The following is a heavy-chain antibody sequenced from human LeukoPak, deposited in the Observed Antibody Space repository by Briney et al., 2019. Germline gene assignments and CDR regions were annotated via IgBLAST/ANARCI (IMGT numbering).Heavy chain of an antibody. Sequence: GGSLRLSCAASGFTFTSQGMAWVRQAPAKGLEWVSAITGSGDNTYYADSVKGRFTISRNNSKNTLYLQMNSLSAEDTAVYYCAKMQGYFDLWGRGTLVTVSS. CDR1: GFTFTSQG. CDR2: ITGSGDNT. J-gene: IGHJ2*01. CDR3: AKMQGYFDL. V-gene: IGHV3-23*01.